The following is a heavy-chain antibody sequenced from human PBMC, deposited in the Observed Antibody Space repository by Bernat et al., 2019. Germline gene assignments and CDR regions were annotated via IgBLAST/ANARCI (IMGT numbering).Heavy chain of an antibody. V-gene: IGHV3-73*02. J-gene: IGHJ3*02. CDR3: TGSVVVTAVRYSGAFDI. D-gene: IGHD2-21*02. Sequence: EVQLVESGGGLVQPGGSLKLSCAASGFTFSGSAMHWVRQASGKGLEWVGRIRSKANSYATGYAASVKCRFTISRDDSKNTAYLQMNSLKTEDTAVYYCTGSVVVTAVRYSGAFDIWGQGTMVTVSS. CDR2: IRSKANSYAT. CDR1: GFTFSGSA.